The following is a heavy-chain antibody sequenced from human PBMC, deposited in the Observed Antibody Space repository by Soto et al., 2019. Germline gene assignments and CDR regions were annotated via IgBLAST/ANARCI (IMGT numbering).Heavy chain of an antibody. CDR1: GGSVNSDSYY. D-gene: IGHD3-10*01. CDR3: ARGPYLWFGELLRTGRNWFDP. V-gene: IGHV4-61*01. J-gene: IGHJ5*02. Sequence: SETLSLTCIVSGGSVNSDSYYWSWIRQPPGKALEWIGYIYYNGNTNYNPSLKSRVTISVDTSRNQFSLNLSSVTAADTAVYYCARGPYLWFGELLRTGRNWFDPWGQGTLVTVSS. CDR2: IYYNGNT.